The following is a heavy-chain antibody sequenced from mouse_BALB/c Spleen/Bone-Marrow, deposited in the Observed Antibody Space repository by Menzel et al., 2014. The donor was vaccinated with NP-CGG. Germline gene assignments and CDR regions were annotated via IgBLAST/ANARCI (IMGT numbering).Heavy chain of an antibody. D-gene: IGHD2-14*01. CDR3: ARDVPLYDVGYFDY. V-gene: IGHV5-17*02. CDR1: GFTFSSFG. J-gene: IGHJ2*01. CDR2: ISSGSSTI. Sequence: EVQVVESGGGLVQPGGSRKLSCAASGFTFSSFGMHCVRRAPEKGLEWVAYISSGSSTIYYADTVKGRFTISRDNPKNTLFLQMTSLRSEDTAMYYCARDVPLYDVGYFDYWGQGTTLTVSS.